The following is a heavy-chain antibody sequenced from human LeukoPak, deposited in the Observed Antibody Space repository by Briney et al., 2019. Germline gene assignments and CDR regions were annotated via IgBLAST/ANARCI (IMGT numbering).Heavy chain of an antibody. D-gene: IGHD3-16*01. V-gene: IGHV3-23*01. Sequence: GGSLRLSCAASGFTFSNAWMSWVRQAPGKGLEWVSAISGSGGSTYYADSVKGRFTISRDNSKNTLYLQMNSLRAEDTAVYYCAKIAATVGGFDYWGQGTLVTVSS. J-gene: IGHJ4*02. CDR2: ISGSGGST. CDR3: AKIAATVGGFDY. CDR1: GFTFSNAW.